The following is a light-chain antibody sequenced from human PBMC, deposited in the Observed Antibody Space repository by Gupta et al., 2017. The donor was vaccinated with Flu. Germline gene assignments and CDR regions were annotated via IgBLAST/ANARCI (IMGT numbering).Light chain of an antibody. CDR1: QSVSSY. J-gene: IGKJ2*01. CDR3: QQRSNWPYT. CDR2: DAS. V-gene: IGKV3-11*01. Sequence: PATLALSPGERATHSCRASQSVSSYLAWYRQKPGQAPRLLIYDASNRATGIPARFSGSGSGTDFTLTISSLEPEDFAVYYCQQRSNWPYTFVQGTKLEIK.